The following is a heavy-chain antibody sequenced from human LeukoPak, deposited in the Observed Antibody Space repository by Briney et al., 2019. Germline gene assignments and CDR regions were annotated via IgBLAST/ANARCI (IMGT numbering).Heavy chain of an antibody. J-gene: IGHJ4*02. V-gene: IGHV3-74*01. CDR3: AREHYYFDY. CDR2: LNSDGSIT. Sequence: GGSLRLSCAASGFSFSSYWMHWVRQAPGKGLVWVSRLNSDGSITRYADSVKGRFTISRDNAKNTLYLQMSSLRAEDTAVYYCAREHYYFDYWGQGTLVTVSS. CDR1: GFSFSSYW.